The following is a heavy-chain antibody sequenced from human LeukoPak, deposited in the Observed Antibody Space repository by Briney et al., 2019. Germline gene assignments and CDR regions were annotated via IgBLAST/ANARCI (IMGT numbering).Heavy chain of an antibody. CDR2: IRYDGSNK. CDR1: GFTFSSYG. J-gene: IGHJ6*03. CDR3: ARDRVEVVPAASYYMDV. V-gene: IGHV3-30*02. D-gene: IGHD2-2*01. Sequence: GGSLRLSCAASGFTFSSYGMHWVRQAPGKGLEWVAFIRYDGSNKYYADSVKGRFTISRDNSKNTLYLQMNSLRAEDTAVYYCARDRVEVVPAASYYMDVWGKGTTVTVSS.